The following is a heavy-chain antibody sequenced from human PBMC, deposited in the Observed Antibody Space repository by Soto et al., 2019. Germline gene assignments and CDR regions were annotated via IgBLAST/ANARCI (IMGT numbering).Heavy chain of an antibody. V-gene: IGHV5-51*01. J-gene: IGHJ6*02. Sequence: GESLKISCKGSGYSFTSYWIGWVRQMPGKGLEWMGIIYPGDSDTRYSPPFQGQVTISADKSISTAYLQWSSLKASDTAMYYCATRPCSGGSCYSSYYGMDVWGQGTTVTVSS. CDR1: GYSFTSYW. D-gene: IGHD2-15*01. CDR2: IYPGDSDT. CDR3: ATRPCSGGSCYSSYYGMDV.